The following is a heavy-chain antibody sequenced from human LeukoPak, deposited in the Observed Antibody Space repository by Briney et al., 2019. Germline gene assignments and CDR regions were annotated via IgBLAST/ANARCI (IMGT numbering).Heavy chain of an antibody. CDR3: ARDYGGVNWYFDL. CDR2: ISYDGSNK. CDR1: GFTFSSYA. D-gene: IGHD4-23*01. V-gene: IGHV3-30*04. J-gene: IGHJ2*01. Sequence: GGSLRLSCAASGFTFSSYAMHWVRQAPGKGLEWVAVISYDGSNKYYADSVKGRFTISRDNSKNTLYLQMNSLRAEDTAVYYCARDYGGVNWYFDLWGRGTLVTVSS.